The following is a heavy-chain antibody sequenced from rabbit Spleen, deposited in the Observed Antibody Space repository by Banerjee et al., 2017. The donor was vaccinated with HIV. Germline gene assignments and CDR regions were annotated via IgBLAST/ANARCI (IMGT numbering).Heavy chain of an antibody. J-gene: IGHJ6*01. CDR1: GFSFSSSNW. Sequence: QEQLEESGGDLVKPEGSLTLTCTASGFSFSSSNWICWVRQAPGKGLEWIACIYAGSSGSTYYASWAKGRFTISKTSSTTVTLQMTSLTAADTATYFCARVTTIGPDSWNLWGPGTLVTVS. V-gene: IGHV1S45*01. CDR3: ARVTTIGPDSWNL. CDR2: IYAGSSGST. D-gene: IGHD3-1*01.